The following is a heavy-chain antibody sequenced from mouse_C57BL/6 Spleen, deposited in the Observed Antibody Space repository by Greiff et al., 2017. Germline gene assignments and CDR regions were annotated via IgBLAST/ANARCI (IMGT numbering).Heavy chain of an antibody. Sequence: QVTLKVCGPGILQSSQTLSLTCSFSGFSLSTSGMGVSWLRQPSGKGLEWLAHLYWDDDKRYNPSLKSRLTISKETSRNQVFLKITSVDTAATATYYCARRGLGYYDYYAMDYWGQGTSVTVSS. CDR2: LYWDDDK. CDR3: ARRGLGYYDYYAMDY. CDR1: GFSLSTSGMG. V-gene: IGHV8-12*01. J-gene: IGHJ4*01. D-gene: IGHD2-3*01.